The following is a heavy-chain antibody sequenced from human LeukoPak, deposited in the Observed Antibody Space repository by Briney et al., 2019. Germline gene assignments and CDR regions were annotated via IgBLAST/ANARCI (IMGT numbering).Heavy chain of an antibody. J-gene: IGHJ4*02. V-gene: IGHV4-34*12. D-gene: IGHD3-22*01. CDR2: IIHSGST. CDR3: ATTPYYYDSSGYRGFSV. CDR1: GGSFSGYY. Sequence: SETLSLTCAVYGGSFSGYYWSWIRQPPGKGLEWIGEIIHSGSTNYNPSLKSRVTISVDTSKNQFSLKLSSVTAADTAVYHCATTPYYYDSSGYRGFSVWGQGTLVTVAS.